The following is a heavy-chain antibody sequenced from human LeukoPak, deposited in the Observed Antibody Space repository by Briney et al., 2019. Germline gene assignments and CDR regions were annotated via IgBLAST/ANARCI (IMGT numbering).Heavy chain of an antibody. CDR2: IYYSGST. D-gene: IGHD2-2*01. Sequence: SETLSLTCTVSGGSISSYYWSWIRQPPGKGLEWIGYIYYSGSTNYNPSLKSRVTISVDTSKNQFSLKLSSVAAADTAVYYCARDSRYFDLWGRGTLVTVSS. V-gene: IGHV4-59*01. CDR1: GGSISSYY. J-gene: IGHJ2*01. CDR3: ARDSRYFDL.